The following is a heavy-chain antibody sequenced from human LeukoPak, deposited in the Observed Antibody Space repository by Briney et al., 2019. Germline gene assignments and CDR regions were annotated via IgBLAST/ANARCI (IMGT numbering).Heavy chain of an antibody. D-gene: IGHD5-18*01. CDR3: ARNPSRSDTYFDL. CDR1: VYTFTDYE. Sequence: ASVKVSCKASVYTFTDYEINWVRQASGQGLEWMGWTNPSSRNRAYAPKFEGRVTMTTDTSTSTAYVELRSLTSEDTAVYYCARNPSRSDTYFDLWGQGTLVTVSS. V-gene: IGHV1-8*01. CDR2: TNPSSRNR. J-gene: IGHJ4*02.